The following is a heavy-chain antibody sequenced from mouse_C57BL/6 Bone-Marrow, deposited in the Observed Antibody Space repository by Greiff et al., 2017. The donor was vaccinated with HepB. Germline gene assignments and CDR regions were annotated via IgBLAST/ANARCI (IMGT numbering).Heavy chain of an antibody. J-gene: IGHJ2*01. CDR1: GYSITSGYY. V-gene: IGHV3-6*01. CDR2: ISYDGSN. Sequence: EVQLQESGPGLVKPSQSLSLTCSVTGYSITSGYYWNWIRQFPGNKLEWMGYISYDGSNNYNPSLKNRISITRDTSKNQFFLKLNSVTTEDTATYYCARGRAYDGYYIDYWGQGTTLTVSS. CDR3: ARGRAYDGYYIDY. D-gene: IGHD2-3*01.